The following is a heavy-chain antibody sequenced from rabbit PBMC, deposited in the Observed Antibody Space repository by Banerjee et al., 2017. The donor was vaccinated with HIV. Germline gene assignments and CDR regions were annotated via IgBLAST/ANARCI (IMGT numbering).Heavy chain of an antibody. V-gene: IGHV1S40*01. D-gene: IGHD8-1*01. J-gene: IGHJ4*01. CDR3: ARDGGTSYYDPDYFDL. CDR2: IYSGSGSA. Sequence: QQLVESGGDLVKPGASLTLTCTASGFSFNSDYDMCWVRQAPGKGLEWIACIYSGSGSAYYASWAKGRFTISKTSSTTVTLQMTSLTAADTATYFCARDGGTSYYDPDYFDLWGQGTLVTVS. CDR1: GFSFNSDYD.